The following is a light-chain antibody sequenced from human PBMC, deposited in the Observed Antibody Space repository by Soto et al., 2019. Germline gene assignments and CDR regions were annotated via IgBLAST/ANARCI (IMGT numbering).Light chain of an antibody. CDR3: QQYNDWPPWT. J-gene: IGKJ1*01. Sequence: EIVMTQSPATLSVSPGESATLSCRASQSISSHLVWYQQKPGQAPRLVIYGASTSAAGVPDRFSGSGSGTEFTLTISSLQSEDFAVYYCQQYNDWPPWTFGQGTKVEIK. V-gene: IGKV3D-15*01. CDR2: GAS. CDR1: QSISSH.